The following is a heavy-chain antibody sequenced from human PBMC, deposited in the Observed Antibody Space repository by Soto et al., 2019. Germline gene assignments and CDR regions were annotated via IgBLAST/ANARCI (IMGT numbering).Heavy chain of an antibody. V-gene: IGHV3-23*01. CDR2: ISGGGGST. CDR1: GFTFSNYV. Sequence: EVQLLESGGGLVQPGGSLRLSCAASGFTFSNYVMSRVRQAPVKGLEWVSGISGGGGSTYYADSVQGRFTISRDNSKNTLYLQMISLRDEDTAIYYCAFPGIAAGGMTGFDYWGQGTLVTVSS. CDR3: AFPGIAAGGMTGFDY. J-gene: IGHJ4*02. D-gene: IGHD6-13*01.